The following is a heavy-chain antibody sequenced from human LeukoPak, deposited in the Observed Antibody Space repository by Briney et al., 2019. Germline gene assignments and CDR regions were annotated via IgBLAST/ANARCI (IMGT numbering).Heavy chain of an antibody. J-gene: IGHJ3*01. V-gene: IGHV3-23*01. CDR1: GFTLINYA. Sequence: GGSLRLSCAASGFTLINYAMGWVRQAPGKGLEWVSILSGDGARTYYADSVKGRFTISGDLSKNTLYLQMNSLKPEDTAVYYCTGDSDLQPRNGFDLWGQGTVATVSS. D-gene: IGHD1-14*01. CDR3: TGDSDLQPRNGFDL. CDR2: LSGDGART.